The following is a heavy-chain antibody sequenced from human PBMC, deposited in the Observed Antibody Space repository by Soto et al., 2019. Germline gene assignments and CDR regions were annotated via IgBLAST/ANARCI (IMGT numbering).Heavy chain of an antibody. Sequence: QLQLQESGPGLVKPSETLSLTCTVSGGSITSSTSYWGWIRQPPGKGLEWIANIYSGGSTYYNPSLKSRVTISLDRSKKQLSLRLTSVTAADTAEYYCGYQEYRSNGYYFAFWGQGTLITVPA. CDR3: GYQEYRSNGYYFAF. J-gene: IGHJ4*02. V-gene: IGHV4-39*01. CDR2: IYSGGST. D-gene: IGHD6-6*01. CDR1: GGSITSSTSY.